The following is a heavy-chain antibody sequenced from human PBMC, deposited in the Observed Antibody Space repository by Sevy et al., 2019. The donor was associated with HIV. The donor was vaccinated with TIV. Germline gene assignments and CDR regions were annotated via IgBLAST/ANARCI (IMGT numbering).Heavy chain of an antibody. Sequence: GGYLRLSCAASGFTFSIYAIHWVRQAPGKGLEWLAIISSDGTKKLYADSVTGRFTISRDNSKNTLYLQMSSLSADDTAVYVCARESYNTPYFDYWGRGTLVTVSS. J-gene: IGHJ4*02. CDR1: GFTFSIYA. CDR3: ARESYNTPYFDY. D-gene: IGHD3-10*01. CDR2: ISSDGTKK. V-gene: IGHV3-30-3*01.